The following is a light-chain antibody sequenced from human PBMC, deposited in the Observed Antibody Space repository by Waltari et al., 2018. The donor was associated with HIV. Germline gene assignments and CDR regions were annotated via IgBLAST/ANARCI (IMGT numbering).Light chain of an antibody. CDR3: ASWDDSLKAYI. J-gene: IGLJ1*01. CDR1: NSNIGSNT. V-gene: IGLV1-44*01. Sequence: QSVLTQPPSASGTPGQRVSISCSGTNSNIGSNTVKWYQQVPGSAPKVVMYSNDHRPSRVPDRFSCSKSGTSASLAISGVQSGDEADYYCASWDDSLKAYIFGTGTKVTVL. CDR2: SND.